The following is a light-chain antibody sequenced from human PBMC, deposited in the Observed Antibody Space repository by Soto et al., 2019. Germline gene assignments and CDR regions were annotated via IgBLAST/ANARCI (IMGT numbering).Light chain of an antibody. CDR1: QSISSNF. CDR3: QQYGGSPRT. J-gene: IGKJ1*01. V-gene: IGKV3-20*01. CDR2: GAS. Sequence: IVLTQSPGTLSFSPGERGTLSWRASQSISSNFLAWYQQKRGQAPRLLIHGASNRATGIPDRFRGSGSGTDFTLTITRLEPEDFAVYYCQQYGGSPRTFGQGTKVDIK.